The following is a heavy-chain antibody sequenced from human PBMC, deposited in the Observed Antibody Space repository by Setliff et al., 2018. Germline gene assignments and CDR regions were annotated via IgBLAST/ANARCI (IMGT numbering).Heavy chain of an antibody. D-gene: IGHD3-22*01. Sequence: SGGSLRLSCAASGFTFDVYDLNWVRQAPGKGLEWVSGINWNGDRTGYADSVKGRFTISRDNAKNSLYLQMNRLRAEDTALYYCAKDRSRDYDDSSGYDHWGQGTLVTVSS. CDR3: AKDRSRDYDDSSGYDH. J-gene: IGHJ4*02. CDR2: INWNGDRT. V-gene: IGHV3-20*04. CDR1: GFTFDVYD.